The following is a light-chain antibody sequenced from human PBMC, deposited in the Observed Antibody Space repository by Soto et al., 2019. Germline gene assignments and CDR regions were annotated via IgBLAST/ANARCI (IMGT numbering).Light chain of an antibody. J-gene: IGLJ3*02. CDR1: NSNIGSNT. Sequence: QSVLTQPPSASGTPGQRVTISCSGSNSNIGSNTVNWYQQLPGAAPRLLIYGNNHRPSGAPDRFSGSKSGTSASLAISGLQSEDEADYFCAAWEDSLNGWVFGGGTKATVL. CDR2: GNN. CDR3: AAWEDSLNGWV. V-gene: IGLV1-44*01.